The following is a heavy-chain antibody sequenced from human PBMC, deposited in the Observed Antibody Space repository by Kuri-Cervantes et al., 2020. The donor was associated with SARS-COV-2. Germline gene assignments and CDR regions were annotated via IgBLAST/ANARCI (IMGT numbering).Heavy chain of an antibody. J-gene: IGHJ4*02. CDR3: ARGPRYSSSWYQTLDY. V-gene: IGHV4-39*07. D-gene: IGHD6-13*01. Sequence: SETLSLTCTVSGGSISSSSYYWSWIRQPPGKGLEWIGEINHSGSTNYNPSLKSRVTISVDTSKNQFSLKLSSVTAADTAVYYCARGPRYSSSWYQTLDYWGQGTLVTVSS. CDR2: INHSGST. CDR1: GGSISSSSYY.